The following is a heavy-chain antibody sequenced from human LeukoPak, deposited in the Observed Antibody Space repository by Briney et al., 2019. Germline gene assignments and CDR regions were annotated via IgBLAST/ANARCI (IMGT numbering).Heavy chain of an antibody. CDR3: AKGGKTIMCPTSCYDY. Sequence: PGGSLRLSCAASGFTFSSNGMSWVRQAPGRGLEWVSVISGSGGSPDYTDSVKGRFTISRDNSKNTLYLQMNSLRAEDTAVYYXAKGGKTIMCPTSCYDYWGQGTLVTVSS. V-gene: IGHV3-23*01. CDR1: GFTFSSNG. D-gene: IGHD2-2*01. J-gene: IGHJ4*02. CDR2: ISGSGGSP.